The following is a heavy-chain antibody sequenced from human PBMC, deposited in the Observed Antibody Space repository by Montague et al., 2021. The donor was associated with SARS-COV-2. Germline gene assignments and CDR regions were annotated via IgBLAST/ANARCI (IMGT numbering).Heavy chain of an antibody. D-gene: IGHD2-21*02. CDR2: IYYRGTT. J-gene: IGHJ5*02. CDR1: GGSIDSYY. CDR3: ARELQYNWFVP. Sequence: SETLSLTCTVSGGSIDSYYWSWLRQPPGKGLEWIGYIYYRGTTNYNPSLESRVTMSVDTSKNQFSLNLSSVTAADTAMYYCARELQYNWFVPWGQGTLVTVSS. V-gene: IGHV4-59*01.